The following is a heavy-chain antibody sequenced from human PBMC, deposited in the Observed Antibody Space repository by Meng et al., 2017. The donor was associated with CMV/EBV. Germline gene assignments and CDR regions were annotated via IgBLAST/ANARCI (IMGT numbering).Heavy chain of an antibody. J-gene: IGHJ5*02. Sequence: GSLRLSCAVYGGSFSGYYWGWIRQPPGKGLEWIGEINHSGSTNYNPSLKSRVTISVDTSKNQLSLKLSSVTAADTAVYYCARVRVLPNRGTKLLYLNWFDPWGQGTLVTVSS. CDR1: GGSFSGYY. V-gene: IGHV4-34*01. CDR3: ARVRVLPNRGTKLLYLNWFDP. D-gene: IGHD2-2*02. CDR2: INHSGST.